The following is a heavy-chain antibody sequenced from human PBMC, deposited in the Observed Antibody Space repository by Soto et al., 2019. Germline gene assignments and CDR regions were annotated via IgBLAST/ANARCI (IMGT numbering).Heavy chain of an antibody. CDR3: ARDRCSGGSCYYDWYFDL. CDR1: GFTFSSYS. Sequence: EVQLVESGGGLVKPGGSLRLSCAASGFTFSSYSMNWVRQAPGKGLEWVSSISSSSSYIYYADSVKGRFTISRDNAKNSLYLQMNSLRAEYTAVYYCARDRCSGGSCYYDWYFDLWGRGTLVTVSS. D-gene: IGHD2-15*01. CDR2: ISSSSSYI. J-gene: IGHJ2*01. V-gene: IGHV3-21*01.